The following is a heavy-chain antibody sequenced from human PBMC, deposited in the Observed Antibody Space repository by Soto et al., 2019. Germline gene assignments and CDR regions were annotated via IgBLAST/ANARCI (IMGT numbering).Heavy chain of an antibody. V-gene: IGHV4-30-4*01. D-gene: IGHD3-22*01. Sequence: PSETLSLTCTVSGGSISSGDYYWSWIRQPPGKGLEWIGYIYYSGSTYYNPSLKSRVTISVDTSKNQFSLKLSSVTAADTAVYYCARENSSGYLVIDYWGQGTLVTVSS. J-gene: IGHJ4*02. CDR2: IYYSGST. CDR3: ARENSSGYLVIDY. CDR1: GGSISSGDYY.